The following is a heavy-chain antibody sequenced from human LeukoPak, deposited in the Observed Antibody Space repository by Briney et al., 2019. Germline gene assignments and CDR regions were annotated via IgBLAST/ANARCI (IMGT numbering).Heavy chain of an antibody. CDR2: INSDGSST. CDR1: GFTFSSYW. D-gene: IGHD2-21*02. CDR3: ASLAYCGGDCYSEEFDY. Sequence: PGGSLRLSCAASGFTFSSYWMHWVRQAPGKGLVWVSRINSDGSSTSYADSVKGRFTISRDNAKNTLYLQMNSLRAEDTAVYYCASLAYCGGDCYSEEFDYWGQGTLVTVSS. J-gene: IGHJ4*02. V-gene: IGHV3-74*01.